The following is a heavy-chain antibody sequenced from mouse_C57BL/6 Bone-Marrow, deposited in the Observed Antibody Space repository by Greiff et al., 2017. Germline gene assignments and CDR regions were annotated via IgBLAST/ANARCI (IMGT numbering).Heavy chain of an antibody. CDR1: GYTFTSYW. J-gene: IGHJ4*01. CDR3: AREGDLPGAMDY. CDR2: IDPSDSYT. Sequence: QVQLQQPGAELVMPGASVKLSCKASGYTFTSYWMHWVKQRPGQGLEWIGEIDPSDSYTNYNQKFKGKSTLTVDKSSSTAYMQLSSLTSEDSAVYYGAREGDLPGAMDYWGQGTSVTVSS. V-gene: IGHV1-69*01.